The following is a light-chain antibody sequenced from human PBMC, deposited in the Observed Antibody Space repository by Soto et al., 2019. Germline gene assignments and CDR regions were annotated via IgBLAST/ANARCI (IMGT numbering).Light chain of an antibody. J-gene: IGKJ4*01. CDR3: QQLKSYPLT. CDR1: QSVGSY. V-gene: IGKV3-11*01. CDR2: DTS. Sequence: EIVMTQSPATLSVSPGEIATLSCRASQSVGSYLAWFQQTPGQAPRFLIYDTSNRATGIPARFSGSGSGTDFTLTISSLETEDFATYYCQQLKSYPLTFGGGTKV.